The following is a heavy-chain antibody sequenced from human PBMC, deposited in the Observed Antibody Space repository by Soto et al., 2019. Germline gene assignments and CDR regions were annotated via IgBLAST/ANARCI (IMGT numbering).Heavy chain of an antibody. CDR2: INHSGRT. J-gene: IGHJ6*02. D-gene: IGHD2-15*01. CDR3: ERVVRDSNYYYHYGMDV. Sequence: PSETLSLTCVAYGGSFSGYYWNWIRQPPGKGLEWIGEINHSGRTNYNPSLMSRVAMSLDTSKNQFSLKLTSVTAADTAVYFCERVVRDSNYYYHYGMDVWGQGTTGTVS. CDR1: GGSFSGYY. V-gene: IGHV4-34*01.